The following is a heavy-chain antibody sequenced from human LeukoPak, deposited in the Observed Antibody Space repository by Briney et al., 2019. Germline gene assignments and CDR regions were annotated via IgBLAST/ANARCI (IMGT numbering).Heavy chain of an antibody. CDR2: IYYSGST. V-gene: IGHV4-59*08. CDR3: ARHDPGYSSGWLDY. CDR1: GGSISSYY. D-gene: IGHD6-19*01. Sequence: SETLSLTCTVSGGSISSYYWSWIRQPPGKGLEWIGYIYYSGSTNYNPSLKSRVTISVDTSKNQFSLKLSSVTAADTAVYYCARHDPGYSSGWLDYWGQGTLVTVSS. J-gene: IGHJ4*02.